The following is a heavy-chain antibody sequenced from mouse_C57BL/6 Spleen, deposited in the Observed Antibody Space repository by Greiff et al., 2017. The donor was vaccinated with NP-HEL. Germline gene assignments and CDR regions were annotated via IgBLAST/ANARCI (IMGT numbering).Heavy chain of an antibody. CDR2: ISDGGSYT. CDR3: ANYYGNFRFAY. CDR1: GFTFSSYA. D-gene: IGHD2-1*01. V-gene: IGHV5-4*01. Sequence: EVQRVESGGGLVKPGGSLKLSCAASGFTFSSYAMSWVRQTPEKRLEWVATISDGGSYTYYLANVTGRFTISSDNDKNNLYLQMSHLKSEDTAMYYCANYYGNFRFAYWGQGTLVTVSA. J-gene: IGHJ3*01.